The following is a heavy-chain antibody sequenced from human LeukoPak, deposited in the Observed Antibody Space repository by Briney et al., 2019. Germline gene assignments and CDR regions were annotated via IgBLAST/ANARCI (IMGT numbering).Heavy chain of an antibody. CDR1: GGSISSSSYY. V-gene: IGHV4-39*01. CDR2: IYYSGST. D-gene: IGHD3-3*01. CDR3: ARLTPGDDFWSGGPHNWFDP. J-gene: IGHJ5*02. Sequence: SETLSLTCNVSGGSISSSSYYWGWIRQPPGKGLEWIGSIYYSGSTYYNPSLKSRVTISVDTSKNQFSLKLSSVTAADTAVYYCARLTPGDDFWSGGPHNWFDPWGQGTLVTVSS.